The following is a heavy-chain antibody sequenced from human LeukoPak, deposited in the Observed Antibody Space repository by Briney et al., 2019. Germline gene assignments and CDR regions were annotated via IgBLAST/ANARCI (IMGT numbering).Heavy chain of an antibody. J-gene: IGHJ5*02. CDR3: ARGLGRIGPAGYRASRTNWFDP. Sequence: SETLSLTCAVYGGSFSGYYWSWVRQPPGKGLEWIGEINHSGSTNYNPSLKSRVTISVDTSKKKFSLKKSSVPAADTAVYYCARGLGRIGPAGYRASRTNWFDPWGQGTLVTVSS. CDR2: INHSGST. CDR1: GGSFSGYY. V-gene: IGHV4-34*01. D-gene: IGHD2-2*01.